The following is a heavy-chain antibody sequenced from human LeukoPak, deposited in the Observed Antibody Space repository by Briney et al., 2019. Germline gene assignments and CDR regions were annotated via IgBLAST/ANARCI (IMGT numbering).Heavy chain of an antibody. J-gene: IGHJ4*02. CDR1: GYTFKKYA. D-gene: IGHD6-19*01. CDR3: ARDPSNTSGWYIFFDY. Sequence: ASVKVSCKASGYTFKKYAISWVRQGPGQGFEWMGWISTYNGDTRFADTFQGRVTLTTDTSTATAYMELRGLRSDDTAVYYCARDPSNTSGWYIFFDYWGQGTLVTVSS. V-gene: IGHV1-18*04. CDR2: ISTYNGDT.